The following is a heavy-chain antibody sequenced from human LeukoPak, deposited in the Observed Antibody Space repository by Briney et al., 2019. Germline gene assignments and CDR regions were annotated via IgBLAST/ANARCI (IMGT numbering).Heavy chain of an antibody. CDR3: ARDLPNYYDSSGYRALYY. CDR2: IYSGGST. Sequence: GGSLRLSCTASGFTFSSYTMSWVRQAPGKGLEWVSVIYSGGSTYYADSVKGRFTISRDNSKNTLYLQMNSLRAEDTAVYYCARDLPNYYDSSGYRALYYWGQGTLVTVSS. CDR1: GFTFSSYT. J-gene: IGHJ4*02. V-gene: IGHV3-53*01. D-gene: IGHD3-22*01.